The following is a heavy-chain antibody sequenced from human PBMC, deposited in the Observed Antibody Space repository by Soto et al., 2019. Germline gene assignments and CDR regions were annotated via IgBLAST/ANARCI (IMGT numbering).Heavy chain of an antibody. Sequence: QVQLVQSGAEVKKPGSSVKVSCKASGGTFSSYTISWERQAPGQGLEWMGRIIPILGIANYAQKFQGRVTITADKSTSTAYMELSSLRSEDTAVHYCASAYSSGWGPDYYYYYGLDVSGQGTTVTVSS. CDR1: GGTFSSYT. CDR2: IIPILGIA. CDR3: ASAYSSGWGPDYYYYYGLDV. J-gene: IGHJ6*02. V-gene: IGHV1-69*02. D-gene: IGHD6-19*01.